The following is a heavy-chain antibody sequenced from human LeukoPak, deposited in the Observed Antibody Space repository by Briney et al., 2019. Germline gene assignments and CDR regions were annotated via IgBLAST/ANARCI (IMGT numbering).Heavy chain of an antibody. CDR2: ISYDGTNK. J-gene: IGHJ4*02. CDR3: AKDVRVLINWNYIQNFDS. D-gene: IGHD1-7*01. V-gene: IGHV3-30*18. CDR1: GFTFSSYV. Sequence: GGSLRLSCAASGFTFSSYVMHWVRQAPGKGLEWVAAISYDGTNKYYADSVKGRFTISRDISKDTLYLQMNSLRPEDTAVYYCAKDVRVLINWNYIQNFDSWGQGTLVTVSS.